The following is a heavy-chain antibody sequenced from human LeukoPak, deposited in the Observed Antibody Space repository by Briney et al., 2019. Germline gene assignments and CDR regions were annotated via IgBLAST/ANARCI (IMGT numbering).Heavy chain of an antibody. D-gene: IGHD6-13*01. CDR2: IYSGGST. CDR3: AREERYSSSWYWAFDY. J-gene: IGHJ4*02. V-gene: IGHV3-53*01. Sequence: GGSLTLSCAASGFTVSSYYMIWLRQAPGKGLEWVSFIYSGGSTYYADPVKGRLTISRDNSKNTLYLQMNSLRAEDTAVYYCAREERYSSSWYWAFDYWGQGTLVTVSS. CDR1: GFTVSSYY.